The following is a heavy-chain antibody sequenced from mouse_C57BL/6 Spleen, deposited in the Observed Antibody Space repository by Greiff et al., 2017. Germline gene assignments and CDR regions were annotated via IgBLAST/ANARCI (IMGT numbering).Heavy chain of an antibody. CDR2: ISSGSSTI. D-gene: IGHD2-4*01. Sequence: EVKVEESGGGLVKPGGSLKLSCAASGFTFSDYGMHWVRQAPEKGLEWVAYISSGSSTIYYADTVKGRFTISRDNAKNTLFLQMTSLRSEDTAMYYCAREGLRRWFAYWGQGTLVTVSA. J-gene: IGHJ3*01. CDR3: AREGLRRWFAY. CDR1: GFTFSDYG. V-gene: IGHV5-17*01.